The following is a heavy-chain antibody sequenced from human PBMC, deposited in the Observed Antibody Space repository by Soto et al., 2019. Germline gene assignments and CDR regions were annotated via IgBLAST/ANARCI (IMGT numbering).Heavy chain of an antibody. V-gene: IGHV4-39*01. CDR2: INYSGPT. D-gene: IGHD2-15*01. J-gene: IGHJ5*02. Sequence: QLQLQESGPGLVTPSETLSLTCTVSGGSISSSSYYWAWIRQPPGKGLEWIGRINYSGPTYYIASLKCPVTLSIDTSMNRFSLRRNSVSAADTPVYYCARLVDCSGGSCRFDPWSQGPLVTVST. CDR1: GGSISSSSYY. CDR3: ARLVDCSGGSCRFDP.